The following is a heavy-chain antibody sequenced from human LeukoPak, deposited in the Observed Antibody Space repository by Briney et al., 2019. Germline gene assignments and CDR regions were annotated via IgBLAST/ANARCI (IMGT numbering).Heavy chain of an antibody. CDR3: ARGQSRYFDWYLGFFDY. D-gene: IGHD3-9*01. V-gene: IGHV3-66*03. J-gene: IGHJ4*02. CDR2: IYSCGST. Sequence: GGSLRLSCAASGLTVSSNYMSWVRQAPGRGLEWVAVIYSCGSTYSADAVKRRFTICRDNAENSLYLQKNSLRADDTAVYYCARGQSRYFDWYLGFFDYWGQGTLVTVSS. CDR1: GLTVSSNY.